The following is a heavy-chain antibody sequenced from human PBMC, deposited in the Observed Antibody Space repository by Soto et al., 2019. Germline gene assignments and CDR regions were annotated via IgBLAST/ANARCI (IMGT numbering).Heavy chain of an antibody. V-gene: IGHV3-7*03. Sequence: PGGSLRLSCVASGFTFNTYWMNWVRQSPGKGLEWVANINQDGSEKFHVDSVKGRFTISRDNARNSLFLHMKSLRAEDTATYFCARVKQNFLVYYGLDVWGQGSTVTVS. D-gene: IGHD2-15*01. J-gene: IGHJ6*02. CDR3: ARVKQNFLVYYGLDV. CDR1: GFTFNTYW. CDR2: INQDGSEK.